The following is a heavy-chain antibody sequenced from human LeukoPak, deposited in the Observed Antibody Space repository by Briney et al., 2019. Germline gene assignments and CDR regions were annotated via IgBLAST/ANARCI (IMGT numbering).Heavy chain of an antibody. V-gene: IGHV4-34*01. J-gene: IGHJ5*02. CDR3: ARHSSALSSNWFDP. D-gene: IGHD2-21*01. CDR2: IYYSGST. CDR1: GGSFSGYY. Sequence: PSETLSLTCAVYGGSFSGYYWSWIRQPPGKGLEWIGSIYYSGSTYYNPSLKSRVTISVDTSKNQFSLKLSSVTAADTAVYYCARHSSALSSNWFDPWGQGTLVTVSS.